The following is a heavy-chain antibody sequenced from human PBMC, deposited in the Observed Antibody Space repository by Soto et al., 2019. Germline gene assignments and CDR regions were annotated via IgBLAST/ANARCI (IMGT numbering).Heavy chain of an antibody. CDR1: GVSISSSSYY. V-gene: IGHV4-39*01. Sequence: SETLSLTCTVSGVSISSSSYYWRWIRQPRGKGLEWIGSIYYSGSTYYNPSLKSRVTISVDTSKNQFSLKLSSVTAADTAVYYCARHTPYYYGSGSYYNARNWYFDLWGRGTLVTVSS. CDR3: ARHTPYYYGSGSYYNARNWYFDL. J-gene: IGHJ2*01. D-gene: IGHD3-10*01. CDR2: IYYSGST.